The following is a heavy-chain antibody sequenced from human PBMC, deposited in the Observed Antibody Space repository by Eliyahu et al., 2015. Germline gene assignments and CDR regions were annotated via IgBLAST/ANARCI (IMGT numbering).Heavy chain of an antibody. D-gene: IGHD3-3*02. CDR2: ISYDGSNK. V-gene: IGHV3-30-3*01. CDR1: XXPFXSXA. J-gene: IGHJ3*02. Sequence: QVQLVESGGGVVQPGRSXRLSXXXSXXPFXSXAMHWVRQAPGKGLEWVAVISYDGSNKYYADSVKGRFTISRDNSKNTLYLQMNSLRAEDTAVYYCFSFLSRLASDAFDIWGQGTMVTVSS. CDR3: FSFLSRLASDAFDI.